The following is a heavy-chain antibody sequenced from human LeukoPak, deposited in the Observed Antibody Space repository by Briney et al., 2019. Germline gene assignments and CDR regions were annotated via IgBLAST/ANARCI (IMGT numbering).Heavy chain of an antibody. V-gene: IGHV4-59*01. Sequence: SETLSLTCTVSGGSISSYYWNWIRQPPGKGLEWIGYVYYSGSTNYNPSLESRVTMSLDTSKKQFSLKLSSVTAADTAVYYCARSSSIADDAFDIWGQGTMVTVS. CDR2: VYYSGST. D-gene: IGHD6-6*01. CDR1: GGSISSYY. J-gene: IGHJ3*02. CDR3: ARSSSIADDAFDI.